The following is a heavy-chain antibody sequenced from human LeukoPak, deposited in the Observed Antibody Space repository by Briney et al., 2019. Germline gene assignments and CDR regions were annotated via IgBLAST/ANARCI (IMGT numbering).Heavy chain of an antibody. D-gene: IGHD1-26*01. CDR1: GGSISSSTYY. CDR2: IYYSGAT. V-gene: IGHV4-39*01. CDR3: ASPGSGSYYYFDY. Sequence: PSDTLSLTCTVSGGSISSSTYYWGWIRQPPGKGLEWIGSIYYSGATYYNPSLKSRVTISIDTSKNQFSLRLSSVTAADTAVYYCASPGSGSYYYFDYWGQGTLVTVSS. J-gene: IGHJ4*02.